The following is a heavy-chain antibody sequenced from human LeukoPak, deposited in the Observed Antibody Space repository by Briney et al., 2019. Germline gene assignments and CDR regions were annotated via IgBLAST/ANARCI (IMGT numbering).Heavy chain of an antibody. CDR3: ARDASYYYDSSGYFDY. CDR2: ISYDGSNK. D-gene: IGHD3-22*01. V-gene: IGHV3-30*03. CDR1: GFTFSSYG. Sequence: QTGGSLRLSCAASGFTFSSYGMHWVHQAPGKGLEWVAVISYDGSNKYYADSVKGRFTISRDDSKNTLYLQMNSLRAEDTAVYYCARDASYYYDSSGYFDYWGQGTLVTVSS. J-gene: IGHJ4*02.